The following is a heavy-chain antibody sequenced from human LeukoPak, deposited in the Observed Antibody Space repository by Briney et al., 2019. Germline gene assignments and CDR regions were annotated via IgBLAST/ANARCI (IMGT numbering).Heavy chain of an antibody. CDR2: INPSGGST. J-gene: IGHJ4*02. CDR3: ARGEGEKVVVLPADFDY. D-gene: IGHD2-2*01. Sequence: ASVKVSCEASGYTFTSYYMHWVRQAPGQGLEWMGIINPSGGSTSYAQKFQGRVTMTRDTSTNTVYMELSSVRSEDTAVYYCARGEGEKVVVLPADFDYWGQGTLVTVS. CDR1: GYTFTSYY. V-gene: IGHV1-46*01.